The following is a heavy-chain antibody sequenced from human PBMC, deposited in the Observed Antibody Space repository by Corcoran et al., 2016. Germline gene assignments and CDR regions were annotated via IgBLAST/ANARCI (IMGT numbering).Heavy chain of an antibody. CDR2: IWYDGSNK. Sequence: QVQLVESGGGVVQPGRSLRLSCAASGFTFSSSGMHWVRQAPGKGLEWVAVIWYDGSNKYYADSVKGRFTISRDNSKNTLYLQMNSLRAEDTAVYYCARPYGDYGQWAFDIWGQGTMVTVSS. J-gene: IGHJ3*02. CDR3: ARPYGDYGQWAFDI. CDR1: GFTFSSSG. V-gene: IGHV3-33*01. D-gene: IGHD4-17*01.